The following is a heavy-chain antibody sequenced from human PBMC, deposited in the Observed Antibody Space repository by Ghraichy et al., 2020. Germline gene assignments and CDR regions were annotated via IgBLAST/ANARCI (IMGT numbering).Heavy chain of an antibody. Sequence: GGSLRLSCGASGFTFDDYAMHWVRQPPGKGLEWVSLISWDGGDTYYADSVKGRFTISRDNCKNSLYLQMNSLRAEDTALYYCAKDIGSGNCDDYYYGMDVWGQGTTVTGSS. V-gene: IGHV3-43D*03. CDR3: AKDIGSGNCDDYYYGMDV. CDR1: GFTFDDYA. D-gene: IGHD4-23*01. CDR2: ISWDGGDT. J-gene: IGHJ6*02.